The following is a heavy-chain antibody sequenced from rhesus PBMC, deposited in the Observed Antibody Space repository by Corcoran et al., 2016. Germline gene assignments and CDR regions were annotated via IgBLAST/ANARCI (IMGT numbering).Heavy chain of an antibody. Sequence: QLQLQESGPGLARPSETLSFTCAVSGGSISNNWWSWIRQPPGKGLVWIGRISYSRGNTPYNPSLKSRVTISAGSSKNQFALKLNAVTVADTAVYYCGRLLRTCPDSGCYGRFDVWGPGVLVTVSS. J-gene: IGHJ5-1*01. D-gene: IGHD2-21*01. CDR1: GGSISNNW. CDR3: GRLLRTCPDSGCYGRFDV. V-gene: IGHV4-173*01. CDR2: ISYSRGNT.